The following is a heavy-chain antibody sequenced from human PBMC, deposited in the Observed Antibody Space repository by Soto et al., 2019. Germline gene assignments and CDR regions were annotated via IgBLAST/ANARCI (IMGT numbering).Heavy chain of an antibody. Sequence: PGGSLRLSCAASGFTFSSYGMHWVRQAPGKGLEWVAVISYDGSNKYYADSVKGRFTISRDNSKNTLYLQMNSLRAEDTAVYYCAKGLYSGSYYVFDYWGQGTLVTVSS. J-gene: IGHJ4*02. V-gene: IGHV3-30*18. D-gene: IGHD1-26*01. CDR1: GFTFSSYG. CDR3: AKGLYSGSYYVFDY. CDR2: ISYDGSNK.